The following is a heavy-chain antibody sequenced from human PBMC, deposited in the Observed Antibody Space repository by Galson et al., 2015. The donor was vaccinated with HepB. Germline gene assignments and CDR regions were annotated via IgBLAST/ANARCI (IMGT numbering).Heavy chain of an antibody. D-gene: IGHD3-22*01. J-gene: IGHJ3*02. CDR1: GFTFSSYA. V-gene: IGHV3-23*01. CDR3: AKSGHSSGYLDAYDI. Sequence: SLRLSCAASGFTFSSYAMTWVRQAPGKGLEWVSVISGSGGSTYYADSVKGRFIISRDNSKSTLYLQMNSLRAEDTAVYYCAKSGHSSGYLDAYDIWGPGTMVTISS. CDR2: ISGSGGST.